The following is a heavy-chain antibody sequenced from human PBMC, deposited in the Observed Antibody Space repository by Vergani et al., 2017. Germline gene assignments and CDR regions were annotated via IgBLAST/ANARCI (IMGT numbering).Heavy chain of an antibody. CDR1: GTSISAEGYF. V-gene: IGHV4-61*02. Sequence: QLQLQQSGPGLVKPSETLSLTCTVSGTSISAEGYFWNWIRQSAGKGLEWIGRIYDLGSTNYNPSLKSRVTFSIDPSKNQFSLHLRSVTAEDTGIYYCARAGDIVVVTPMEAYLDSWGQGTLVAVSS. CDR3: ARAGDIVVVTPMEAYLDS. D-gene: IGHD2-21*02. CDR2: IYDLGST. J-gene: IGHJ4*02.